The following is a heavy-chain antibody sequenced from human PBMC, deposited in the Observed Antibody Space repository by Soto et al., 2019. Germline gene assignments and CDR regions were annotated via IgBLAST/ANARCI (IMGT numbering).Heavy chain of an antibody. CDR1: GGPISSYY. J-gene: IGHJ4*02. CDR2: IYYSGGT. CDR3: ARGSSGWPPRLYY. D-gene: IGHD6-19*01. V-gene: IGHV4-59*01. Sequence: QVQLQESGPGLVKPSETLSLNCTVSGGPISSYYWSWIRQSPGKGLEWIGYIYYSGGTNYNPPLKSRVTKSVDTSKNHCSLELSSVTAADTAVYYCARGSSGWPPRLYYWGQGTLVTVSS.